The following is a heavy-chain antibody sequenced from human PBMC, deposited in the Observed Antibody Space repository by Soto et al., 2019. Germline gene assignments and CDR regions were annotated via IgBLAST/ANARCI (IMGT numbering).Heavy chain of an antibody. CDR1: GFSFSSYA. CDR2: ISHDGINK. D-gene: IGHD6-19*01. Sequence: QVRLVESGGGVVQPGRSLRRSCTASGFSFSSYAMYWFRQPPGQGLEWVAVISHDGINKHYADSVKGRVTVSRDNSNHSLDLQLNSLRGEDTAMYYCARDMYSSDYFVKWYEPWGQGTLVTVSS. V-gene: IGHV3-30-3*01. CDR3: ARDMYSSDYFVKWYEP. J-gene: IGHJ5*02.